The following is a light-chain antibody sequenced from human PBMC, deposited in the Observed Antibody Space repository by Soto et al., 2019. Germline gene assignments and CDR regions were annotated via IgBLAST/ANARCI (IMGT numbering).Light chain of an antibody. J-gene: IGKJ1*01. V-gene: IGKV3-20*01. CDR1: QSVNSSY. CDR3: QQYGSSPQT. CDR2: GAS. Sequence: EIVLTQSPGTLSLSPGQRATLSCRASQSVNSSYLAWFQQKPGQAPRLLIYGASTRATGIPDRFSGSGAGTDFTLTISILEPEDFAVYYCQQYGSSPQTFDQGTKVEIK.